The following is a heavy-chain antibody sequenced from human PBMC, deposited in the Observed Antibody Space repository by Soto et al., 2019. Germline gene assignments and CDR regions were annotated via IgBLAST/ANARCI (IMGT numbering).Heavy chain of an antibody. D-gene: IGHD2-15*01. Sequence: HPGGSLRLSCAASGFTFSSYGMHWVRQAPGKGLEWVAVISYDGSNKYYADSVKGRFTISRDNSKNTLYLQMNSLRAEDTAVYYCAKGYCSGGSCYLYYYYYYMDVWGKGTTVTVS. CDR2: ISYDGSNK. CDR3: AKGYCSGGSCYLYYYYYYMDV. J-gene: IGHJ6*03. V-gene: IGHV3-30*18. CDR1: GFTFSSYG.